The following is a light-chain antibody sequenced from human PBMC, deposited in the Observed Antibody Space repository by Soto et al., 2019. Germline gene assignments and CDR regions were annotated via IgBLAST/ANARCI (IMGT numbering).Light chain of an antibody. J-gene: IGKJ1*01. CDR1: QSISSY. V-gene: IGKV3-20*01. Sequence: IVLTQSTDTLSLSQGERAPLSWRASQSISSYLAWYQQKPGQAPRLLIYGASSRATGIPDRFSGSGSGTDFTLAISRLEPGDSAVYFCQQCDTSPWTFGQGTKVDI. CDR3: QQCDTSPWT. CDR2: GAS.